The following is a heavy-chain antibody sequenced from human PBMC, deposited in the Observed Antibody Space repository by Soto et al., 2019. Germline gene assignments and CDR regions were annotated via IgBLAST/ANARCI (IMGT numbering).Heavy chain of an antibody. CDR2: ISSNGIGT. CDR1: GFTFSSDA. CDR3: ARRARADYYYMDV. J-gene: IGHJ6*03. Sequence: EVQLVESGGGLAQPGGSLRLSCAASGFTFSSDAMDWVRQAPGKGLEYVSGISSNGIGTYYASSVKGRFTISRDNSRDTVYLQMDSLRPEDMALYYCARRARADYYYMDVWGKGTTVTVS. D-gene: IGHD6-6*01. V-gene: IGHV3-64*01.